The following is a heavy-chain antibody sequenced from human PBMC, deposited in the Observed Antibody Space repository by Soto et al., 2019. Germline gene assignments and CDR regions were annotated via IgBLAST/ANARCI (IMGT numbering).Heavy chain of an antibody. CDR3: ARGGVRFLEWLPDYYYMDV. CDR1: GYTFTSYG. CDR2: ISAYNGNT. J-gene: IGHJ6*03. V-gene: IGHV1-18*01. D-gene: IGHD3-3*01. Sequence: GASVKVSCKASGYTFTSYGISWVRQAPGQGLEWMGWISAYNGNTNYAQKLQGRVTMTTDTSTSTAYMELRSLRSDDTAVYYCARGGVRFLEWLPDYYYMDVWGKGTTVTVCS.